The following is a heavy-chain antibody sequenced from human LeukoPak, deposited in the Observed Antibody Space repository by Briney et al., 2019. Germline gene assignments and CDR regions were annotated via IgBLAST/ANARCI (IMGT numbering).Heavy chain of an antibody. J-gene: IGHJ4*02. CDR3: ARSSRELVGYAPWELMPPFDY. CDR1: GFTFSSYE. CDR2: ISSSSRTI. V-gene: IGHV3-48*03. Sequence: PGGSLRLSCAASGFTFSSYEMNWVRQAPGKGLEWVSYISSSSRTIHYADSVKGRFTISRDNAKNSLYLQMNSLRAEDTAVYYCARSSRELVGYAPWELMPPFDYWGQGTLVTVSS. D-gene: IGHD2-8*01.